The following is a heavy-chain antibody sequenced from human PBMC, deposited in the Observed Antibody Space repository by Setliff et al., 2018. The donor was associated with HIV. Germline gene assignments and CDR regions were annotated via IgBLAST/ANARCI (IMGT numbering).Heavy chain of an antibody. CDR1: GGSISSSSYY. CDR3: AREVRWELPQGFDH. D-gene: IGHD1-26*01. V-gene: IGHV4-39*07. CDR2: IAYTGSG. J-gene: IGHJ4*02. Sequence: KASETLSLTCTVSGGSISSSSYYWGWVRQPPGKGLEWIGSIAYTGSGYYNSSLKSRVTISVDTSRNECSLKLTSVTAADTAVYYCAREVRWELPQGFDHWGQGSQVTVSS.